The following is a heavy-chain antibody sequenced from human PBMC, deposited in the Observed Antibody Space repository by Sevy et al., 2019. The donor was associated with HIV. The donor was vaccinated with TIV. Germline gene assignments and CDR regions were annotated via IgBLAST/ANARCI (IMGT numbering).Heavy chain of an antibody. CDR3: AREDYGSGSYYMLGTYYYYVMDV. J-gene: IGHJ6*02. CDR1: GFTFSSYG. CDR2: IWYDGSNK. D-gene: IGHD3-10*01. Sequence: GGSLRLSCAASGFTFSSYGMHWVRQAPGKGLEWVAVIWYDGSNKYYADSVKGRFTISRDNSKNTLYLQMNSLRAEDTAVYYCAREDYGSGSYYMLGTYYYYVMDVWGQGTTVTVSS. V-gene: IGHV3-33*01.